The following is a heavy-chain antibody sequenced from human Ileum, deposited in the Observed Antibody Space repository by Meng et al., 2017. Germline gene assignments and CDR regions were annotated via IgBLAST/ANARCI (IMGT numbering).Heavy chain of an antibody. CDR1: RYTFTNYD. D-gene: IGHD1-26*01. J-gene: IGHJ4*02. V-gene: IGHV7-4-1*02. CDR3: ATSGGGFDY. CDR2: INTNSGNP. Sequence: QVQLVQSGSEWKKPGASVTSSCTASRYTFTNYDITWVRQAPGQGLEWMGWINTNSGNPTYAQGFTGRFVFSLDTSVNTAHLQISTLTAEDTAVYYCATSGGGFDYWGQGALVTVSS.